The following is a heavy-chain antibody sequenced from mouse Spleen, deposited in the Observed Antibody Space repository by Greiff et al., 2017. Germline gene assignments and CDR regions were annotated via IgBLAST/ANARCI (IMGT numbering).Heavy chain of an antibody. CDR1: GYTFTDYE. J-gene: IGHJ4*01. D-gene: IGHD2-3*01. V-gene: IGHV1-15*01. Sequence: QVQLKQSGAELVRPGASVTLSCKASGYTFTDYEMHWVKQTPVHGLEWIGAIDPETGGTAYNQKFKGKAILTADKSSSTAYMELRSLTSEDSAVYYCTRTGGWSYYYAMDYWGQGTSVTVSS. CDR2: IDPETGGT. CDR3: TRTGGWSYYYAMDY.